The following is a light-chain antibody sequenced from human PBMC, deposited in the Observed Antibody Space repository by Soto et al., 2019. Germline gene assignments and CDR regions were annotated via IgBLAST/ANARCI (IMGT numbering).Light chain of an antibody. Sequence: TVLTQSPGTLYVSPGERASLSCRASQSVSINLAWYQQKPGQAPRLLIYGASTRATGIPARFSGSGSGTEFTLSINSLQSEDFAVYYCQEYDNWPPEGTFGQGTKVEV. CDR2: GAS. V-gene: IGKV3-15*01. CDR3: QEYDNWPPEGT. J-gene: IGKJ1*01. CDR1: QSVSIN.